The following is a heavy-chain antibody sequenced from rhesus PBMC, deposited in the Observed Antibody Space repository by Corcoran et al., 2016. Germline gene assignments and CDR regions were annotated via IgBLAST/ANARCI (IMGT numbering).Heavy chain of an antibody. J-gene: IGHJ4*01. CDR3: ARDAWYSSGSIDS. V-gene: IGHV3-178*01. Sequence: EVQLVESGGGLAKPGGSLRLSCAVSGFPFSDYYMDWVRQAPGKWLAWVARISNGGSSTWYADSVKGRFTISRENAKNTLYLQMNSLRAEDTAVYYCARDAWYSSGSIDSWGQGVLVTVSS. CDR1: GFPFSDYY. CDR2: ISNGGSST. D-gene: IGHD6-31*01.